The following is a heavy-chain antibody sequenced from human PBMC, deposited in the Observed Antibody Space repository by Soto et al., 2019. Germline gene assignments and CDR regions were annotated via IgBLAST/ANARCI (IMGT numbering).Heavy chain of an antibody. D-gene: IGHD6-6*01. Sequence: SETLSLTCAVSGGSISSSNWWSWVRQPPGKGLEWIGEIYHSGSTNYNPSLKSRVTISVDKSKNQFSLKLSSVTAADTAVYYCARRGMSISSSPLGRGFVYWGPGTLLTVFS. J-gene: IGHJ4*02. V-gene: IGHV4-4*02. CDR3: ARRGMSISSSPLGRGFVY. CDR2: IYHSGST. CDR1: GGSISSSNW.